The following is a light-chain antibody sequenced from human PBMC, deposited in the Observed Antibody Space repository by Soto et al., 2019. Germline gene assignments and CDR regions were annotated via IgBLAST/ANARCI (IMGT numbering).Light chain of an antibody. CDR2: LDS. V-gene: IGKV2-28*01. Sequence: DIVMTQSPLSLPVTPGEPASISCRSSQSLLHSDGYNYLDWYLQKPGQSPQVLINLDSTQAYGVPDRFSGSGSGTDFTLKISRVEAEDVGVYYYIQSLHTPLTFSGETKVEIK. CDR1: QSLLHSDGYNY. J-gene: IGKJ4*01. CDR3: IQSLHTPLT.